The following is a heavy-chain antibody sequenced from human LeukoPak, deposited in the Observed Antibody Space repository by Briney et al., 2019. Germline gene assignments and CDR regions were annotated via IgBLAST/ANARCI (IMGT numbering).Heavy chain of an antibody. Sequence: PGGSLRLSCTASGFTFSDYAMSWVCQAPGKGLEWIGFIRNKPNGETTEYAASVKGRFTISRDDSKSIAHLQMNSLKSEDTAVYYCTRFYSSGWASGAFDIWGQGTMVTVSS. V-gene: IGHV3-49*04. J-gene: IGHJ3*02. CDR3: TRFYSSGWASGAFDI. D-gene: IGHD3-22*01. CDR1: GFTFSDYA. CDR2: IRNKPNGETT.